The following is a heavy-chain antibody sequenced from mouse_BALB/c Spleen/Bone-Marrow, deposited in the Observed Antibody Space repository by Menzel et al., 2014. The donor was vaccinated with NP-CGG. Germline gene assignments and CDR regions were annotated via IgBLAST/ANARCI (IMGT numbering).Heavy chain of an antibody. J-gene: IGHJ3*01. CDR3: AREVYGSWFAY. CDR2: INPSSGYT. D-gene: IGHD2-2*01. Sequence: VQLVESGAELARPGASVKMSCKAPGYTFAYYTVHWVKQRPGQGLEWIGCINPSSGYTNYNQKFKDKATLTTDKSSSTAYMQLSSLTSEDSAVYYCAREVYGSWFAYWGQGTLVTVSA. CDR1: GYTFAYYT. V-gene: IGHV1-4*01.